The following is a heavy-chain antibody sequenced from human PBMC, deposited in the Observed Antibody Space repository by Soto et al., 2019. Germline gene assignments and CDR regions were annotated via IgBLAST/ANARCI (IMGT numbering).Heavy chain of an antibody. J-gene: IGHJ4*02. Sequence: GESLKISCKASGYTFTSYGISWVRQAPGQGLEWMGWISAYNGNTNYAQKLQGRVTMTTDTSTSTAYMELRSLRSDDTAVYYCAREDRQLERRGGFDYWGQGTLVTVSS. CDR3: AREDRQLERRGGFDY. D-gene: IGHD1-1*01. CDR2: ISAYNGNT. V-gene: IGHV1-18*01. CDR1: GYTFTSYG.